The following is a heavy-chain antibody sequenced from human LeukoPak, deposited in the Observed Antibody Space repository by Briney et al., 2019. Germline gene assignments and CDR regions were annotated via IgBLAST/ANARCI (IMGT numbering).Heavy chain of an antibody. V-gene: IGHV3-23*01. CDR3: ATYRQVLLPFEA. CDR2: IFPDSGEI. J-gene: IGHJ5*02. D-gene: IGHD2-8*02. Sequence: GGSLRLSCVASGFTFNTFAMLWVRQPPGKGLEWVSSIFPDSGEIHYADSVRGRFTISRDNSKNTLSLQMNSLRAEDTAIYYCATYRQVLLPFEAWGQGTLVTVSS. CDR1: GFTFNTFA.